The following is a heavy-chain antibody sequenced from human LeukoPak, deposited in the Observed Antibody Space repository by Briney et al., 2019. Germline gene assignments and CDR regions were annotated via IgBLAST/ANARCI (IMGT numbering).Heavy chain of an antibody. CDR1: GYTFTSYY. V-gene: IGHV1-46*01. D-gene: IGHD6-19*01. CDR2: INPSGGST. CDR3: ARALAVAGIDY. J-gene: IGHJ4*02. Sequence: GASVKVSCKASGYTFTSYYMHWVRQVPGQGLEWMGIINPSGGSTSYAQKFQGRVTMTRDTSTSTVYMELSSLRSEDTGVYYCARALAVAGIDYWGQGTLVTVSS.